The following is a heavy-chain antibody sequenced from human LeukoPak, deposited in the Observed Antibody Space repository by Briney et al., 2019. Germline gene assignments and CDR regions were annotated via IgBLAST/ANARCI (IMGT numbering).Heavy chain of an antibody. V-gene: IGHV3-21*01. CDR1: GFTFSSYS. CDR3: ARDEGSGYYGY. CDR2: ISSSSSYI. Sequence: GGSLRLFCAASGFTFSSYSMNWVRQAPGKGLEWVSSISSSSSYIYYADSVKGRFTISRDNAKNSLYLQMNSLRAEDTAVYYCARDEGSGYYGYWGQGTLVTVSS. D-gene: IGHD3-22*01. J-gene: IGHJ4*02.